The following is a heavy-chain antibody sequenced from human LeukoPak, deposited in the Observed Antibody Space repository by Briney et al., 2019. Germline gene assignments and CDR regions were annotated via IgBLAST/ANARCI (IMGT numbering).Heavy chain of an antibody. CDR1: GGSISSYY. D-gene: IGHD4-17*01. CDR2: IYTSGST. Sequence: SETLSLTCTVSGGSISSYYWSWIRQPAGKGLVWIGRIYTSGSTNYNPSLKSRVTMSVDTSKNQFSLKLSSVTAADAAVYYCAREHYGDYRIDYCGQGTLVTVSS. CDR3: AREHYGDYRIDY. J-gene: IGHJ4*02. V-gene: IGHV4-4*07.